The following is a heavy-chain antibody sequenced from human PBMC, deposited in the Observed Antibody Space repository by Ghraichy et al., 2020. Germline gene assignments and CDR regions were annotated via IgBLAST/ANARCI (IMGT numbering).Heavy chain of an antibody. D-gene: IGHD2-15*01. J-gene: IGHJ4*02. CDR1: GGSFSGYY. V-gene: IGHV4-34*01. CDR2: INHSGST. CDR3: ARGRHCSGGSCLDY. Sequence: SETLSLTCAVYGGSFSGYYWSWIRQPPGKGLEWIGEINHSGSTNYNPSLKSRVTISVDTSKNQFSLKLSSVTAADTAVYYCARGRHCSGGSCLDYWGQGTLVTVSS.